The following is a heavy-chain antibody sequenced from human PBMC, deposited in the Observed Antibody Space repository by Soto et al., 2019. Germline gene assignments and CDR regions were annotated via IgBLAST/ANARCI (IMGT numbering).Heavy chain of an antibody. CDR2: IFSSGST. CDR3: ARVGYCSSTPCWPTAYFEY. D-gene: IGHD2-2*01. V-gene: IGHV4-59*01. J-gene: IGHJ4*02. Sequence: SETLSLTCTVSGDSISSFYWTWIRQPPGKGLEWVGYIFSSGSTNYNPSLKSRVTTSVDTSENQFSLKLTSVTAADTAVYYCARVGYCSSTPCWPTAYFEYWGEGTLVTVSS. CDR1: GDSISSFY.